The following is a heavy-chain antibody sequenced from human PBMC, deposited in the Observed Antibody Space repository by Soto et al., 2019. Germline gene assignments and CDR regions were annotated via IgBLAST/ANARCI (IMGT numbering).Heavy chain of an antibody. Sequence: GASVKVSCKVSGGSFSTYTLTWVRQAPGQGLEWMGGIIPMFGILNYAQKFQGRVTITADRSTTTAYMELISLRSDDTAVYYCAILTPITGVYWGQGAQVTVSS. J-gene: IGHJ4*02. D-gene: IGHD5-12*01. V-gene: IGHV1-69*10. CDR1: GGSFSTYT. CDR2: IIPMFGIL. CDR3: AILTPITGVY.